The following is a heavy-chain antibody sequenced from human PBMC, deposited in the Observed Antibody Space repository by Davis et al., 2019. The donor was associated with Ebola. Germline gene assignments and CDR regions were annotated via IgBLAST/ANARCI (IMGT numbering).Heavy chain of an antibody. J-gene: IGHJ6*04. CDR1: GGSFNDYY. CDR2: INHSGST. V-gene: IGHV4-34*01. D-gene: IGHD1-1*01. Sequence: MPSETLSLTCAVSGGSFNDYYWMWIRQPSGRGLEWIGEINHSGSTNYNPSLKSRVTMSVDTSNNQFSLKVKSVTAADTAVYFCARGKRGFLWNGYLLTYYFYGLDVWGNGTTVTVSS. CDR3: ARGKRGFLWNGYLLTYYFYGLDV.